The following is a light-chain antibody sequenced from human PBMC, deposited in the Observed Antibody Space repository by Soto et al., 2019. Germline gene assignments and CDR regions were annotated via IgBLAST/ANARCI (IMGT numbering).Light chain of an antibody. J-gene: IGKJ1*01. CDR2: LGS. Sequence: EIVMTQYPLSLPVTPGEPASISCRSSQSLLHSNGYNYLDWYLQKPGQSPQLLIYLGSNRASGVPDRFSGSGSGTDFTLKISRVEAEDVGVYYCMQPLQSWTFGQGTKV. V-gene: IGKV2-28*01. CDR3: MQPLQSWT. CDR1: QSLLHSNGYNY.